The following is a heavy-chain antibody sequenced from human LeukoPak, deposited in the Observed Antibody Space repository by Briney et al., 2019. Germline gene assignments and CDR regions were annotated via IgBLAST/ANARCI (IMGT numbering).Heavy chain of an antibody. Sequence: GGSLRLSCAASGFTFSSYSMNWVRQAPGKGLEWVSSISSSSSYIYYADSVKGRFTISRDTAKNSLYLQMNSLRAEDTAVYYCARGGRCGGGSRYGEFDYWGQGTLVTVSS. CDR1: GFTFSSYS. J-gene: IGHJ4*02. D-gene: IGHD2-15*01. CDR3: ARGGRCGGGSRYGEFDY. V-gene: IGHV3-21*01. CDR2: ISSSSSYI.